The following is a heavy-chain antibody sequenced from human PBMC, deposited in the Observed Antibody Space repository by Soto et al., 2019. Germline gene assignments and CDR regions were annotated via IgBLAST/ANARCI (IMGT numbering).Heavy chain of an antibody. D-gene: IGHD2-2*01. V-gene: IGHV6-1*01. Sequence: SPTLSLTCDISGDSVSSNSAAWNWVRQSPSRGLEWLGRTYYRSKWYNDYVLSVKSRITINPDTSKNQFSLQLNSVTPEDTAVYYCARDVPGLKGFDIWGQGTMVTVSS. J-gene: IGHJ3*02. CDR2: TYYRSKWYN. CDR1: GDSVSSNSAA. CDR3: ARDVPGLKGFDI.